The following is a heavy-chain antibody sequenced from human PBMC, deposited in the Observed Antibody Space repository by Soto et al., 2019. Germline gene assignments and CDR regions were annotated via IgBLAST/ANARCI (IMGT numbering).Heavy chain of an antibody. CDR1: GFTFSSYA. J-gene: IGHJ3*02. CDR2: ISYDGSNK. D-gene: IGHD3-22*01. Sequence: QPGGSLRLSCAASGFTFSSYAMHWVRQAPGKGLEWVAVISYDGSNKYYADSVKGRFTISRDNSKNTLYLQMNSLRAEDTAVYYCARVRGHYYDSSGYFFDIWGQGTMVTVS. CDR3: ARVRGHYYDSSGYFFDI. V-gene: IGHV3-30-3*01.